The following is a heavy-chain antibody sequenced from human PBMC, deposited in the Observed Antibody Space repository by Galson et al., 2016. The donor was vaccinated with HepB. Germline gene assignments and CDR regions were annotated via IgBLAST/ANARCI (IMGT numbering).Heavy chain of an antibody. CDR2: TYYRSKWYN. V-gene: IGHV6-1*01. CDR1: GDSVSSNSAA. J-gene: IGHJ4*02. D-gene: IGHD6-19*01. CDR3: ARARSRGWSDAFDY. Sequence: CAISGDSVSSNSAAWNWFRQSTSRGLEWLGRTYYRSKWYNDYRLSLKTRININADTSRNEVSLQLKSVTLEDTAVYYCARARSRGWSDAFDYWGQGTLGTSSS.